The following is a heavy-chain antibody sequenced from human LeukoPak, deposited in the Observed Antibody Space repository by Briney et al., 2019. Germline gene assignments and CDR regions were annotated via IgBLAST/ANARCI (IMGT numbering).Heavy chain of an antibody. Sequence: ASVKVSCKASGYTFTSYGISWVRQAPGQGLEWMGWISAYNGNTNYAQKLQGRVTMTTDTSTSTAYMELRSLRSDDTAVYYCAKVEINWSMDITDYWGQGTLVTVSS. V-gene: IGHV1-18*01. CDR1: GYTFTSYG. CDR3: AKVEINWSMDITDY. D-gene: IGHD5-12*01. J-gene: IGHJ4*02. CDR2: ISAYNGNT.